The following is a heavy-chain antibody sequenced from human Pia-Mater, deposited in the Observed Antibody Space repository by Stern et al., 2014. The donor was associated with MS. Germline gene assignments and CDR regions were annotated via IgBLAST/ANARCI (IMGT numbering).Heavy chain of an antibody. D-gene: IGHD3-22*01. CDR1: GYSFSSYW. Sequence: EVQLVESGAEVKKPGESLKIACKGSGYSFSSYWIAWVRQMPGKGLEWMGMIFPSDPETRYSPAFEGQVTIPVDKPTSTAYLHWSSLKASDTARYYCGREVAMTAGLLGFWGQGTQVIVS. CDR3: GREVAMTAGLLGF. CDR2: IFPSDPET. J-gene: IGHJ4*02. V-gene: IGHV5-51*01.